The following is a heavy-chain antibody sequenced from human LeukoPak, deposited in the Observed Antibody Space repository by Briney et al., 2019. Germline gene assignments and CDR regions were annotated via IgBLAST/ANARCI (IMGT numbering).Heavy chain of an antibody. D-gene: IGHD1-26*01. CDR2: ISSSGSTI. CDR3: ARLVYSGSYFDY. J-gene: IGHJ4*02. CDR1: GFTFSSYE. V-gene: IGHV3-48*03. Sequence: PGGSLRLSCAASGFTFSSYEMNWVRQAPGKGLEWVSYISSSGSTIYYADSVKGRLTISRDNAKNSLYLQMNSLRAEDTAVYYCARLVYSGSYFDYWGQGTLVTVSS.